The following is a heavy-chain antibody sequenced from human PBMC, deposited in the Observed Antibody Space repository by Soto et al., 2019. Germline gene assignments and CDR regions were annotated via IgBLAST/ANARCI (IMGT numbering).Heavy chain of an antibody. CDR1: GYIFTDYG. D-gene: IGHD2-21*01. Sequence: QVQLVQSGAEVKKPGASVKVSCKASGYIFTDYGISWVRQAPGQGPEWMGWISAYDGNTNYTQKVQGRVTMTTDTYKSQAYMELRSRTSDDTAIYFCARSGARLLTTWLDPWGQGTLVTVSS. J-gene: IGHJ5*02. CDR3: ARSGARLLTTWLDP. V-gene: IGHV1-18*01. CDR2: ISAYDGNT.